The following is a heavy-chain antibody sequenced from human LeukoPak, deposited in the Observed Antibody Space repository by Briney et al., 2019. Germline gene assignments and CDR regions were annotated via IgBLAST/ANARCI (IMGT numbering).Heavy chain of an antibody. J-gene: IGHJ4*02. D-gene: IGHD3-22*01. CDR2: ISTNSAFI. CDR1: GFTFINYS. V-gene: IGHV3-21*01. Sequence: PGGSLRLSCTASGFTFINYSMNWVRQAPGKGLEWVSSISTNSAFIYYADSVMGRFTISRDNANNSLYLQMNSLRAEDTAVYYCARHVVAVGFDYWGQGTLVTVSS. CDR3: ARHVVAVGFDY.